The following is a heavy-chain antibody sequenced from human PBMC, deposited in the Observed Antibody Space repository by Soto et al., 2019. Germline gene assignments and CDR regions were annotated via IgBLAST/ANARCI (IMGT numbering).Heavy chain of an antibody. CDR1: DGSISGFY. V-gene: IGHV4-59*01. CDR3: ARDRGSVAGFDY. Sequence: PSETLSLTCAVSDGSISGFYWSWIRQPPGKGLEWIGYIYYSGSTNYSPSLKSRVTISVDTSKNQFSLKLNSVTAADTAVYYCARDRGSVAGFDYWGQGTLVTVSS. J-gene: IGHJ4*02. D-gene: IGHD6-19*01. CDR2: IYYSGST.